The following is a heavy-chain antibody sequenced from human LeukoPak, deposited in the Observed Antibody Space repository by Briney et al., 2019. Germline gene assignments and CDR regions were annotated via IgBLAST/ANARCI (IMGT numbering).Heavy chain of an antibody. CDR2: ISGDGDAT. CDR3: AKDRGRYYGSGTSYYFYGMDV. D-gene: IGHD3-10*01. CDR1: GFTFGDYA. V-gene: IGHV3-43*02. Sequence: PGGSLRLSCAAYGFTFGDYAMHWVRQAPGKGLEWVSVISGDGDATYYVDSVKGRFSISRDHSRNSLHLQMDTLRTEDTALYYCAKDRGRYYGSGTSYYFYGMDVWGQGTTVTVSS. J-gene: IGHJ6*02.